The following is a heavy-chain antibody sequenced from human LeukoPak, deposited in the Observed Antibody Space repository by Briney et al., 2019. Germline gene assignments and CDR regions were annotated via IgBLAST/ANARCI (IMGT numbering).Heavy chain of an antibody. D-gene: IGHD2-2*01. CDR1: GFTFSSYW. CDR3: ARERYCSSTSCYPQFVY. V-gene: IGHV3-7*01. J-gene: IGHJ4*02. CDR2: IKQDGSEK. Sequence: GGSLRLSCAASGFTFSSYWMSWVRQAPGKGLEWVANIKQDGSEKYYVDSVKGRFTISRDNAKNSLYLQMNSLRAEDTAVYYCARERYCSSTSCYPQFVYWGQGTLVTVSS.